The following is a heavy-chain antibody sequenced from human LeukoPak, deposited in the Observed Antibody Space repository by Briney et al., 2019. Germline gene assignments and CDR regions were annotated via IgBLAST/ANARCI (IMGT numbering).Heavy chain of an antibody. CDR2: INPDSGGT. D-gene: IGHD3-3*01. J-gene: IGHJ5*02. V-gene: IGHV1-2*02. CDR3: ARDGQLIFGVVIINEGGWFDP. Sequence: ASVKVSCKASGYTFTGYYMHWVRQAPGQGLEWMGGINPDSGGTIYAQNFQGRVTMTRDTSTSTVYMELSSLRSEDTAVYYCARDGQLIFGVVIINEGGWFDPWGQGTLVTVSS. CDR1: GYTFTGYY.